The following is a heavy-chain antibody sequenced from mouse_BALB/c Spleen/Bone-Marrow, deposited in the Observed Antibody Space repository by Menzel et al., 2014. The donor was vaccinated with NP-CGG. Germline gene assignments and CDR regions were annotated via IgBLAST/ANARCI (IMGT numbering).Heavy chain of an antibody. V-gene: IGHV1S41*01. Sequence: DLVKPGASVKLSCKASGYTFTSYWINWIKQRPGQGLEWIGRIAPGSGSTYYNEVFKGKATLTVDISSSTAYIQLSSLSSEDSAVYFCARRYFDVWGAGTTVTVSS. CDR2: IAPGSGST. J-gene: IGHJ1*01. CDR3: ARRYFDV. CDR1: GYTFTSYW.